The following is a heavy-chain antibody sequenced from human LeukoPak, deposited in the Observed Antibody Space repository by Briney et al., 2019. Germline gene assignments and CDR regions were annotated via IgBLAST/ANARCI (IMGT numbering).Heavy chain of an antibody. CDR1: GYSFTSYW. V-gene: IGHV5-51*01. D-gene: IGHD6-13*01. J-gene: IGHJ4*02. CDR3: STLSGFGYSSSWDLDY. Sequence: GESLKISCKGSGYSFTSYWIGWVRQMPGKGLEWMGIIYPGDSGTRYSPSFQGQVTISADKSISTAYLQWSSLKASDTAMYYCSTLSGFGYSSSWDLDYWGQGTLVTVSS. CDR2: IYPGDSGT.